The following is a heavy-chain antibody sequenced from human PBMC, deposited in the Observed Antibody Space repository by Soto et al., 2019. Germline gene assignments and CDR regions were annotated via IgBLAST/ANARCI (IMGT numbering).Heavy chain of an antibody. V-gene: IGHV4-59*08. Sequence: QVQLQESGPGLVKPSETLSLTCTVSGDSISGYNLAWIRQTPGKGLEWIGYFRSGGGTSYNPSLKRRVAISADTSTEQFSLRLSSVTAADTAVYYCVRQGIGVLHGLVDVWGQGTTVTVSS. J-gene: IGHJ6*02. CDR2: FRSGGGT. CDR1: GDSISGYN. D-gene: IGHD3-10*01. CDR3: VRQGIGVLHGLVDV.